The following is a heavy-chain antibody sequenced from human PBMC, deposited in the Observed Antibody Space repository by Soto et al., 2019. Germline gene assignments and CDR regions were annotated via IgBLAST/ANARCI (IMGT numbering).Heavy chain of an antibody. J-gene: IGHJ5*02. CDR1: GFSLSTSGVG. CDR2: IYWDDDK. CDR3: AHSFKDIVVVPAASGWFDP. D-gene: IGHD2-2*01. Sequence: QITLKESGPTLVKPTQTLTLTCTFSGFSLSTSGVGVGWIRQPPGKALEWLALIYWDDDKRYSPSLKSRLTLTKNTSKNQVVLTMTNMDPVDTATYYCAHSFKDIVVVPAASGWFDPWGQGTLVTVSS. V-gene: IGHV2-5*02.